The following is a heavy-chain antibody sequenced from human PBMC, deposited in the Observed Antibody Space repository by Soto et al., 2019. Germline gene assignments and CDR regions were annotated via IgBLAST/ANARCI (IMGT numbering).Heavy chain of an antibody. CDR3: AREGLRSYYYYYYMDV. J-gene: IGHJ6*03. V-gene: IGHV1-3*01. CDR1: GYTFTSYA. Sequence: ASVKVSCKASGYTFTSYAMHWVRQAPGQRLEWMGWINAGNGNTKYSQKFQGRVTITRDTSASTAYMELSSLRSEDTAVYYCAREGLRSYYYYYYMDVWGKGTTVTVSS. D-gene: IGHD5-12*01. CDR2: INAGNGNT.